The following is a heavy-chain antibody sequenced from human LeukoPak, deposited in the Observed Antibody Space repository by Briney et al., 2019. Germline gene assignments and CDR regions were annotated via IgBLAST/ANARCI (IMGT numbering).Heavy chain of an antibody. Sequence: PGGSLRLSCAASGFTFDDYAMHWVRHAPGKGLEWVSGISWNSGSIGYADSVKGRFTISRDNAKNSLYLQMNSLRAEDTALYYCAKGLSSSWYDAFDIWGQGTMVTVSS. CDR1: GFTFDDYA. V-gene: IGHV3-9*01. D-gene: IGHD6-13*01. CDR3: AKGLSSSWYDAFDI. J-gene: IGHJ3*02. CDR2: ISWNSGSI.